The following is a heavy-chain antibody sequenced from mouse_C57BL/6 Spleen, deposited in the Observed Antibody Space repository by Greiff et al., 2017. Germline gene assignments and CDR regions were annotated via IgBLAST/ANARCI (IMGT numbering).Heavy chain of an antibody. CDR2: IDPSDSYT. D-gene: IGHD2-5*01. CDR1: GYTFTSYW. J-gene: IGHJ1*03. Sequence: QVQLQQPGAELVMPGASVKLSCKASGYTFTSYWMHWVKQRPGQGLEWIGEIDPSDSYTNYNQKFKGKSTLTVDKSSSTAYMQLSSLTSEDSAVYYCARGRPYSNYVWYFDVWGTGTTVTVSS. V-gene: IGHV1-69*01. CDR3: ARGRPYSNYVWYFDV.